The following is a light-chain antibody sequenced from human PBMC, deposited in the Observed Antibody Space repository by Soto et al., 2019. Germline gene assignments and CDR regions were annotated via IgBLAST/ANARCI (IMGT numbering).Light chain of an antibody. Sequence: EIVLTQSPATLSLSPGERATLSCRASQSVGTFFAWYQQKPGQAPRLLIYDASNRATGIPPRFSGSGSGTDFTLTISSLEPEDFEVYYCQQCNNWPQWTFGQGTKVDIK. CDR2: DAS. CDR1: QSVGTF. J-gene: IGKJ1*01. CDR3: QQCNNWPQWT. V-gene: IGKV3-11*01.